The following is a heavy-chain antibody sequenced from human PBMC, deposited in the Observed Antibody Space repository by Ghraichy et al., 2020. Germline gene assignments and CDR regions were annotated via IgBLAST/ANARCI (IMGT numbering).Heavy chain of an antibody. CDR1: GFTFSSYG. CDR3: AKDWYYYDSSGYWYNYYYYGMDV. J-gene: IGHJ6*02. Sequence: GGSLRLSCAASGFTFSSYGMHWVRQAPGKGLEWVAVISYDGINKYYADSVKGRFTISRDNSKNTLYLQMNSLRAEDTAVYYCAKDWYYYDSSGYWYNYYYYGMDVWGQGTTVTVSS. CDR2: ISYDGINK. V-gene: IGHV3-30*18. D-gene: IGHD3-22*01.